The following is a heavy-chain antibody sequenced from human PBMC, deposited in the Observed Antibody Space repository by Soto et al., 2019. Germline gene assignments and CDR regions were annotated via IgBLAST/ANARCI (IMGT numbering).Heavy chain of an antibody. CDR2: ISAYNGNT. CDR1: GYTFTSYG. Sequence: ASVKVSCKASGYTFTSYGISWVRQAPGQGLEWMGWISAYNGNTNYAQKLQGRVTMTTDTSTSTAYMELRSLRSDDTAVYYCASSLTYYYGSGSYYSVRYFDXWGQGTLVTVSS. V-gene: IGHV1-18*01. D-gene: IGHD3-10*01. CDR3: ASSLTYYYGSGSYYSVRYFDX. J-gene: IGHJ4*02.